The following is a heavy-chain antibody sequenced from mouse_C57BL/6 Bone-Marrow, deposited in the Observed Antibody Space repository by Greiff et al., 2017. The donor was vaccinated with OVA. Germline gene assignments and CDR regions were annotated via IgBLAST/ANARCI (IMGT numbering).Heavy chain of an antibody. J-gene: IGHJ3*01. CDR3: ARSNYGFPWFAY. D-gene: IGHD2-5*01. CDR1: GYTFTDYE. CDR2: IDPETGGT. V-gene: IGHV1-15*01. Sequence: VQLVESGAELVRPGASVTLSCKASGYTFTDYEMHWVKQTPVHGLEWIGAIDPETGGTAYNQKFKGKAILTADKSSSTAYMELRSLTSEDSAVYYCARSNYGFPWFAYWGQGTLVTVSA.